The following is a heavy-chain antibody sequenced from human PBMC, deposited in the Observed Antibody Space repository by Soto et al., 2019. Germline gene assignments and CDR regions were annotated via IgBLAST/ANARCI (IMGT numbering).Heavy chain of an antibody. CDR2: ISYDGSNK. J-gene: IGHJ4*02. CDR3: AKDWSTTVVTPYY. V-gene: IGHV3-30*18. Sequence: PGGSLRLSCAASGFTFSSYGMHWVRQAPGKGLEWVAVISYDGSNKYYADSVKGRFTISRDNSKNTLYLQMNSLRAEDTAVYYCAKDWSTTVVTPYYWGQGTLVTVSS. D-gene: IGHD4-17*01. CDR1: GFTFSSYG.